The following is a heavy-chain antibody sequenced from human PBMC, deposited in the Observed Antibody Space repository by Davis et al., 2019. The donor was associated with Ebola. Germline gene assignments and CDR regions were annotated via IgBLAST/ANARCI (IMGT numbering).Heavy chain of an antibody. D-gene: IGHD6-19*01. J-gene: IGHJ6*02. V-gene: IGHV1-69*06. CDR1: GGTFSSYA. CDR3: ARDRLYSSGGYYYYYGMDV. CDR2: IIPIFGTA. Sequence: SVKVSCKASGGTFSSYAISWVRQAPGQRLEWMGGIIPIFGTANYAQKFQGRVTITADKSTSTAYMELSSLRSEDTAVYYCARDRLYSSGGYYYYYGMDVWGQGTTVTVSS.